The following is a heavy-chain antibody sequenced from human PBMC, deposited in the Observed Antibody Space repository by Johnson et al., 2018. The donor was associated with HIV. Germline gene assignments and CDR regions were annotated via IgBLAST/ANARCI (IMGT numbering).Heavy chain of an antibody. D-gene: IGHD1-26*01. CDR1: GFTFSDSY. CDR2: IYSDGSST. Sequence: VQLVESGGGLVKPGGSLRLSCAASGFTFSDSYMSWIRQAPGKGLEWVARIYSDGSSTSSADPVKGRFTISRANAKNTLSLQMTSLRAEDTAVYYCAREGAWEVRPGAFDIWGQGTMATVSS. V-gene: IGHV3-74*01. J-gene: IGHJ3*02. CDR3: AREGAWEVRPGAFDI.